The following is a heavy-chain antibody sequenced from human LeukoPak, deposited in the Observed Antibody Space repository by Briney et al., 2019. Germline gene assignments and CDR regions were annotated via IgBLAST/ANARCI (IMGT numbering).Heavy chain of an antibody. CDR3: ARGQRRLQDY. Sequence: SETLSLTCSVSGGSVSGYFWSWIRQPPGKGLEWIGYIYYSGSTNYNPSLKSRVTISLDPSKSQISLKLSSVTAADTAVYYCARGQRRLQDYWGQGTLVTVSS. V-gene: IGHV4-59*02. CDR1: GGSVSGYF. CDR2: IYYSGST. J-gene: IGHJ4*02.